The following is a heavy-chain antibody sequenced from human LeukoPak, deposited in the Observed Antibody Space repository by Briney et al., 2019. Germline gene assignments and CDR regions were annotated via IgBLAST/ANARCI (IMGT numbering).Heavy chain of an antibody. Sequence: GGSLRLSCAASGFTFSSYAMSWVRQAPGKGLEWVSAISSSGGSTYYADSVKGRFTISRDNSKNTLYLQMNSLRAEDTAVYYCAKAVTAMVHHDAFDIWGQGTMVTVSS. CDR2: ISSSGGST. CDR3: AKAVTAMVHHDAFDI. CDR1: GFTFSSYA. J-gene: IGHJ3*02. D-gene: IGHD5-18*01. V-gene: IGHV3-23*01.